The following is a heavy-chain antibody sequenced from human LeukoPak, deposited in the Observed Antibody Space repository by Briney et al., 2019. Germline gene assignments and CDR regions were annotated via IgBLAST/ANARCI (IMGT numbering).Heavy chain of an antibody. CDR1: GGSISSYY. J-gene: IGHJ3*02. D-gene: IGHD2-21*02. CDR2: VLNSGRT. Sequence: SETLSLTCTVSGGSISSYYWSWIREPPGKGLEWIGYVLNSGRTHLNPSIRSRATMSVDTSKNQFSLKLSSLTAADTAVYYCAGRQHIVAVTATRGSFDMWGQGTMVTVSS. V-gene: IGHV4-59*01. CDR3: AGRQHIVAVTATRGSFDM.